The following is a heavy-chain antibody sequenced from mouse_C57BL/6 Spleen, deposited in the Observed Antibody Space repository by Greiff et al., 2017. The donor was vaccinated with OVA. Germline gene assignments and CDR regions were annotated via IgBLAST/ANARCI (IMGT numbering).Heavy chain of an antibody. V-gene: IGHV5-9*01. CDR1: GFTFSSYT. D-gene: IGHD2-2*01. J-gene: IGHJ2*01. CDR2: ISGGGGNT. Sequence: EVKVVESGGGLVKPGGSLKLSCAASGFTFSSYTMSWVRQTPEKRLEWVATISGGGGNTYYPDSVKGRFTISRDNAKNTLYLQMSSLRSEDTALYYCARQEGYGYFDYWGQGTTLTVSS. CDR3: ARQEGYGYFDY.